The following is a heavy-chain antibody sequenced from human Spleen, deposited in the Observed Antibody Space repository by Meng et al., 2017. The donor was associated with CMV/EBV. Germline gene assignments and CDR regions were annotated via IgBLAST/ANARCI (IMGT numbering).Heavy chain of an antibody. J-gene: IGHJ4*02. CDR2: IYYSGNT. CDR1: SMSDYF. D-gene: IGHD3-10*01. V-gene: IGHV4-59*01. CDR3: ARGGSYFGSGNYPPYYFDS. Sequence: SMSDYFWTWIRQPPGRGLEWIAYIYYSGNTNYNPSLKGRLTISVDTSENLFSLKLTSVTAADTAVYYCARGGSYFGSGNYPPYYFDSWGQGTLVTVSS.